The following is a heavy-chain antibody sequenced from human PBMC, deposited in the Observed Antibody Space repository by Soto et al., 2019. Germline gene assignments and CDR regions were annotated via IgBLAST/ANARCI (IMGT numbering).Heavy chain of an antibody. V-gene: IGHV3-30*18. CDR3: AKQAVAGHLGMDV. CDR2: ISYDGSNK. D-gene: IGHD6-19*01. CDR1: GFTFSSYC. J-gene: IGHJ6*02. Sequence: GGSLRLSCAASGFTFSSYCMHWVRQAPGKGLEWVAVISYDGSNKYYADSVKGRFTISRDNSKNTLYLQMNSLRAEDTAVYYCAKQAVAGHLGMDVWGQGTTLSVSS.